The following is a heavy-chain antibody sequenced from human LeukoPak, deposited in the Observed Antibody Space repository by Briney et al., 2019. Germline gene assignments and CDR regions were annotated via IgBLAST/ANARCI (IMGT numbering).Heavy chain of an antibody. CDR2: IYHSGST. J-gene: IGHJ5*02. V-gene: IGHV4-4*02. CDR3: ASNYGSGSYYPNWFDP. D-gene: IGHD3-10*01. CDR1: GGSISSSNW. Sequence: SETLSLTCAASGGSISSSNWWSWVRQPPGKGLEWIGEIYHSGSTNYNPSLKSRVTISVDKSKNQFSLKLSSVTAADTAVYYCASNYGSGSYYPNWFDPWGQGTLVTVSS.